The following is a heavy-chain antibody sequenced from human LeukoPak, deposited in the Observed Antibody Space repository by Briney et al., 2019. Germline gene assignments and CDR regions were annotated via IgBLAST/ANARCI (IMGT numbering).Heavy chain of an antibody. CDR3: ARGREWLFYFDY. J-gene: IGHJ4*02. CDR1: GGSISSYY. D-gene: IGHD6-19*01. CDR2: IYYSGST. Sequence: SETLSLTCTVSGGSISSYYWSWIRQPPGKGLEWIGYIYYSGSTNYNPSPKRRVTISVDTSKNQFSLKLSSVTAADTAVYYCARGREWLFYFDYWGQGTLVTVSS. V-gene: IGHV4-59*01.